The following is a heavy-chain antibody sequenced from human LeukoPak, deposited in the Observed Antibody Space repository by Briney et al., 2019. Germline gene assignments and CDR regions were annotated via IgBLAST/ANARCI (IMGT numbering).Heavy chain of an antibody. D-gene: IGHD3-16*01. J-gene: IGHJ4*02. V-gene: IGHV1-69*05. CDR2: IIPIFGIA. Sequence: GASVKVSCKASGGTFSSYAISWVRQAPGQGLEWMGGIIPIFGIANYAQKFQGRVTITTDESTSTAYMELSSLRSEDTAVYYCAREGGGGLYFDYWGQGTLVTVSS. CDR3: AREGGGGLYFDY. CDR1: GGTFSSYA.